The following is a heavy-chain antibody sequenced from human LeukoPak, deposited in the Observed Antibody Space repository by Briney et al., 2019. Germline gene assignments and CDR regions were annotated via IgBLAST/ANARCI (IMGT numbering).Heavy chain of an antibody. V-gene: IGHV1-69*13. D-gene: IGHD2-2*01. CDR2: VIPDFGTA. J-gene: IGHJ5*02. CDR1: GYTFTSYG. CDR3: TRARLPAAIPAWFDP. Sequence: GASVKVSCKASGYTFTSYGISWVRQAPGQGLEWMGGVIPDFGTANYAQTFQGRVTITADESTNTVFMELSSLRSEDTAMYYCTRARLPAAIPAWFDPWGQGTLVTVSS.